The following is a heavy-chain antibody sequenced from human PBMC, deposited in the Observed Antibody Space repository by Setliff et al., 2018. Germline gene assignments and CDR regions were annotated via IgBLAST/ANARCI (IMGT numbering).Heavy chain of an antibody. CDR1: GGSFSGYY. D-gene: IGHD6-6*01. J-gene: IGHJ6*03. CDR3: ASGREAAQGEDYYYYMDV. Sequence: SETLSLTCAVYGGSFSGYYWSWIRQPPGKGLEWIGEINHSGSTNYNPSLKSRVTISVDTSKNQFSLKLSSVTAADTALYYCASGREAAQGEDYYYYMDVWGKGTTVTVSS. V-gene: IGHV4-34*01. CDR2: INHSGST.